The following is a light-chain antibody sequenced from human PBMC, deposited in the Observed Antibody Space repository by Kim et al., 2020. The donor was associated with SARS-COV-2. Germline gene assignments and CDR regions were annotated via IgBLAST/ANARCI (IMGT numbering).Light chain of an antibody. CDR2: DAS. CDR1: QSLTYT. V-gene: IGKV3-15*01. J-gene: IGKJ1*01. Sequence: EIVMTHSPATLSVSPGERATLSCRASQSLTYTLAWYQQRSGQAPRLLIYDASKRATGIPARFSGSGSGTEFTLTISSLQSEDFAVYYCHQYGNWPRTFGQGTKMGIK. CDR3: HQYGNWPRT.